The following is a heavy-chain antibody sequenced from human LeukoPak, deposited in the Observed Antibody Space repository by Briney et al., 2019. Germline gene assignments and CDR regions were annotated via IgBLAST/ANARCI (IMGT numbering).Heavy chain of an antibody. CDR3: ARGGFTYGYHY. V-gene: IGHV3-74*01. D-gene: IGHD5-18*01. CDR1: GFTLSSYW. CDR2: INNDGSST. Sequence: GGSLRLSCAASGFTLSSYWMHWVRQVPGKGLVWVSRINNDGSSTSYADSVKGRFTISRDNAKNSLYLQMNSLRAEDTALYYCARGGFTYGYHYWGQGTLVTVSS. J-gene: IGHJ4*02.